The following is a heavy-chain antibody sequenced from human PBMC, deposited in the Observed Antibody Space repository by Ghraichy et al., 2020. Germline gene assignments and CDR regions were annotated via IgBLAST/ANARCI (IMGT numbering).Heavy chain of an antibody. CDR2: TYYRSMWYN. CDR1: GDSVSGNYVS. V-gene: IGHV6-1*01. J-gene: IGHJ4*02. CDR3: ARGSGSRAVDFDY. Sequence: SQTLSLTCAISGDSVSGNYVSWNWIRQSPSRGLEWLGRTYYRSMWYNDYAVSVNGRITISPDTSKNQFSLQLNSVIPEDTAVYYCARGSGSRAVDFDYWGQGTLVTVSS. D-gene: IGHD1-26*01.